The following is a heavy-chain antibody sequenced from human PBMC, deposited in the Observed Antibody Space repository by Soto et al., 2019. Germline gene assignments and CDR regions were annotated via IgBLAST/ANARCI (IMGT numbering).Heavy chain of an antibody. D-gene: IGHD1-26*01. CDR1: GGTFSSYT. Sequence: QVQLVQSGAEVKKPGPSVKVSCKASGGTFSSYTISWVRQAPGQGLEWMGRIIPILGIANYAQKFKSRVTTTKDKSTRTPYMELSSQRSADTGVHYCVRLSREGSQDDAFDIWGQGTMVTVSS. CDR3: VRLSREGSQDDAFDI. CDR2: IIPILGIA. V-gene: IGHV1-69*02. J-gene: IGHJ3*02.